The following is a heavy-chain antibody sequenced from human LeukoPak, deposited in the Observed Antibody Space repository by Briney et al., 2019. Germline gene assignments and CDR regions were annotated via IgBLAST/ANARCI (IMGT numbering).Heavy chain of an antibody. CDR1: GFTFSNYA. J-gene: IGHJ4*02. Sequence: GGSLRLSCAVSGFTFSNYAMSWVRQAPGKGLEWVSDVSGSGETTYYADSVRGRFTSSRDNSKNPLYLRMLTRRADVTAVYYCAKGPVVPSATYYFDSWGQGTLVTVSS. CDR2: VSGSGETT. V-gene: IGHV3-23*01. CDR3: AKGPVVPSATYYFDS. D-gene: IGHD2-2*01.